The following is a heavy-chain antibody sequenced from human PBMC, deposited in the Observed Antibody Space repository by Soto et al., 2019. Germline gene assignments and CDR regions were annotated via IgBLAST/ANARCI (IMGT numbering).Heavy chain of an antibody. CDR1: AFSLSTGGVG. CDR2: IYWDDDK. V-gene: IGHV2-5*02. CDR3: IQSRCGGDCLQSYASYYYYGMDA. J-gene: IGHJ6*02. D-gene: IGHD2-21*02. Sequence: QITLKESGPALVKPTQTLTLTCTFSAFSLSTGGVGVGWIRQPPGKALEWLALIYWDDDKRYSPSLRSRLTLTKDTSKYQVVLTMPNMDPVDTATYYCIQSRCGGDCLQSYASYYYYGMDAWGQGPTVTVYS.